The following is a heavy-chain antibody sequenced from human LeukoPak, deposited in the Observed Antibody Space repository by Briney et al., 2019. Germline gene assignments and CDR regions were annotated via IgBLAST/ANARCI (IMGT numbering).Heavy chain of an antibody. J-gene: IGHJ4*02. V-gene: IGHV3-33*01. D-gene: IGHD4-17*01. CDR1: DFTFSSYG. CDR3: ARDDYGDYPPFDY. Sequence: QPGRSLRLSCAASDFTFSSYGMHWVRQAPGKGLEWVALIWYDGSNKFYADSVKGRFTISRDNAKNSLYLQMNSLRAEDTAVYYCARDDYGDYPPFDYWGQGTLVTVSS. CDR2: IWYDGSNK.